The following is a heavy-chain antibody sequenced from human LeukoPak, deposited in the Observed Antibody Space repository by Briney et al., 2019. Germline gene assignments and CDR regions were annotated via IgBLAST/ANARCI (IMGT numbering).Heavy chain of an antibody. D-gene: IGHD6-13*01. CDR1: GYSFIRYW. Sequence: GEALKISCKGSGYSFIRYWIGWVRQMPGKGPEWMGIIYPGDSDTRYSPTFQGQVTISADESIDTAYLQWSSLKASDTAMYYCARHGPPHSSSWYKVDYWGQGTLVTVSS. J-gene: IGHJ4*02. V-gene: IGHV5-51*01. CDR3: ARHGPPHSSSWYKVDY. CDR2: IYPGDSDT.